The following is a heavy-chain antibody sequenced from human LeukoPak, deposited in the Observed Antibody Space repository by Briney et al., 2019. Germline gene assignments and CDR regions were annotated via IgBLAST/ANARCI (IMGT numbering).Heavy chain of an antibody. CDR3: ARHAYSSSPYFDY. J-gene: IGHJ4*02. CDR2: IYYSGST. V-gene: IGHV4-39*01. CDR1: GGSISSSSYY. D-gene: IGHD6-6*01. Sequence: SETLSLTCTVSGGSISSSSYYWGWIRQPPGKGLQWIGSIYYSGSTYYNPSLKSRVTISVDTSKNQFSLKLSSVTAADTAVYYCARHAYSSSPYFDYWGQGTLVTVSS.